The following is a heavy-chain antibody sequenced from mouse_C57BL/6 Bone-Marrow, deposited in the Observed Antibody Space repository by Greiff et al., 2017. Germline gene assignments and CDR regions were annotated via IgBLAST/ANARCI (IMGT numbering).Heavy chain of an antibody. CDR3: ARWERVYYPRYYDMDF. V-gene: IGHV1-69*01. Sequence: QVQLQQSGAELVMPGASVKLSCKASGYTFTSYWMHWVKQRPGQGLEWIGEIGPSDSYTNYNQKFKGKSTLTVDKSSSTAYMQLSSLTSEDSAVYYCARWERVYYPRYYDMDFWGQGTSVTVSA. CDR2: IGPSDSYT. J-gene: IGHJ4*01. CDR1: GYTFTSYW. D-gene: IGHD2-1*01.